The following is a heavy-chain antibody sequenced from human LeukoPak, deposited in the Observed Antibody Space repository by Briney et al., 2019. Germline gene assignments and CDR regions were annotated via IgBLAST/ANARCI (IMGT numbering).Heavy chain of an antibody. D-gene: IGHD2-2*01. Sequence: SETLSLTCAVCGGSFSGYYWSWIRQPPGKGLEWIGEINHSGSTNYNPSLKSRVTISVDTSKNQFSLKLSSVTAADTAVYYCARGRPAEYCSSTSCTRWFDPWGQGTLVTVSS. CDR1: GGSFSGYY. J-gene: IGHJ5*02. V-gene: IGHV4-34*01. CDR3: ARGRPAEYCSSTSCTRWFDP. CDR2: INHSGST.